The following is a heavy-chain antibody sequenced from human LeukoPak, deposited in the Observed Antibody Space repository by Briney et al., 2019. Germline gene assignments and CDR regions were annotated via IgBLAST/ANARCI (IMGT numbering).Heavy chain of an antibody. CDR3: ARGSTPRRNYYYYYYYMDV. Sequence: ASVKVSCKASGYTFTSYDINWVRQATGQGLEWMGWMNPNSGNTGYAQKFQGRVTITRNTSISTAYMELSSLRSEDTAVYYCARGSTPRRNYYYYYYYMDVWGKGTRVTVSS. CDR2: MNPNSGNT. V-gene: IGHV1-8*03. D-gene: IGHD2-2*01. CDR1: GYTFTSYD. J-gene: IGHJ6*03.